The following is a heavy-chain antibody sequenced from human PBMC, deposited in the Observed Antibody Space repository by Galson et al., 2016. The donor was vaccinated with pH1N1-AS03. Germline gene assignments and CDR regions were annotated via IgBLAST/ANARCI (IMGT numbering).Heavy chain of an antibody. D-gene: IGHD3-9*01. V-gene: IGHV3-74*03. CDR2: ISPDGTSA. Sequence: LRLSCAASGFPFSTYWIHWVRQAPGKGLAWVSRISPDGTSALYADSVKGRFTIFRDNTQSTLYLQMDSLTAEDTAVYYCAKPRAADWQAFNYWGRGALVTVSS. J-gene: IGHJ4*02. CDR3: AKPRAADWQAFNY. CDR1: GFPFSTYW.